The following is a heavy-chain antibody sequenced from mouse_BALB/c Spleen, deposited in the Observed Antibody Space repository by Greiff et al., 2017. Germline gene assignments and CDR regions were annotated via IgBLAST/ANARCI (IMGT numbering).Heavy chain of an antibody. J-gene: IGHJ4*01. Sequence: EVQLVESGGGLVQPGGSLKLSCAASGFDFSRYWMSWVRQAPGKGLEWIGEINPDSSTINYTPSLKDKFIISRDNAKNTLYLQMSKVRSEDTALYYCARHLIYYGHYYAMDYWGQGTSVTVSS. CDR2: INPDSSTI. CDR1: GFDFSRYW. D-gene: IGHD2-1*01. V-gene: IGHV4-1*02. CDR3: ARHLIYYGHYYAMDY.